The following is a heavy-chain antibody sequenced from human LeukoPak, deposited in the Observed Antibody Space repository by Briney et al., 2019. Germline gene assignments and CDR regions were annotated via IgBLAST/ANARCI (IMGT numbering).Heavy chain of an antibody. D-gene: IGHD6-25*01. J-gene: IGHJ6*02. Sequence: GGSLRLSCAAFGFIFSGYWMTWVRQAPGKGLEWVASIKQDGSDQHYVDAVKGRSTMSRDNAKNSLYLQMNNLRADDTAVYYCAKNIAAPGRDSYYLYGMDVWGQGTTVTVS. CDR2: IKQDGSDQ. CDR1: GFIFSGYW. V-gene: IGHV3-7*01. CDR3: AKNIAAPGRDSYYLYGMDV.